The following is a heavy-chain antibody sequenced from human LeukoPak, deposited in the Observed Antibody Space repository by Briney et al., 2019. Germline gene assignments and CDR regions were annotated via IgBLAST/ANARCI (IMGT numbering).Heavy chain of an antibody. D-gene: IGHD1-1*01. CDR3: ARDHNWNYLGY. V-gene: IGHV3-23*01. Sequence: GGSLRLSCAASGFTFSSYGMTWVRQAPGKGLEWVSAITTSGSTYYADSVKGRFTISRDNSKNTLYLQMNSLRAEDTAVYYCARDHNWNYLGYWGQGTLVTVSS. CDR1: GFTFSSYG. J-gene: IGHJ4*02. CDR2: ITTSGST.